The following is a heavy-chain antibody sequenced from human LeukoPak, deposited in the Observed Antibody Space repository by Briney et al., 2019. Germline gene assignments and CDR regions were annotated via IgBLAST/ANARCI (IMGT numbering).Heavy chain of an antibody. CDR2: IYYSGST. Sequence: KPSETLSLTCTVSGGSISGYYWSWIRQPPGKGLEWIGYIYYSGSTNYNPSLKSRVTISVDTSKNQFSLKLSSVTAADTAVYYCARVYSSSWYPDYWGQGTLVTVSS. V-gene: IGHV4-59*01. CDR3: ARVYSSSWYPDY. J-gene: IGHJ4*02. CDR1: GGSISGYY. D-gene: IGHD6-13*01.